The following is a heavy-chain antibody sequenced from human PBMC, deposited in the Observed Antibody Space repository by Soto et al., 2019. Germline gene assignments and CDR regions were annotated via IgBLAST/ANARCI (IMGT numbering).Heavy chain of an antibody. D-gene: IGHD1-26*01. CDR2: INTGNGIT. CDR3: ARVEISGRQVNFGY. V-gene: IGHV1-3*04. CDR1: GYTFTTSA. Sequence: QVHLVQSGAEVKKPGASVNVSCKASGYTFTTSASHWVRQAPGQGLEWMGWINTGNGITKYSQNFQARVTITRDTYASTVYMELSSLQSEDTAVYYCARVEISGRQVNFGYWGQGSLVTVSS. J-gene: IGHJ4*02.